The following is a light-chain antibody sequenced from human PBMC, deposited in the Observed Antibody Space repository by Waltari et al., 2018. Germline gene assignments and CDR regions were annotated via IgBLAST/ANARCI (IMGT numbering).Light chain of an antibody. Sequence: EILMMHPPLTLSVSPGERATLSCRASQSISRNLAWYQQKPGQAPRLLIYGASTRATGIPARFSGSGSGTEFTLTISSLQSEDFAIYYCQQYNNWRTFGQGTKLEI. CDR1: QSISRN. J-gene: IGKJ2*01. CDR2: GAS. CDR3: QQYNNWRT. V-gene: IGKV3-15*01.